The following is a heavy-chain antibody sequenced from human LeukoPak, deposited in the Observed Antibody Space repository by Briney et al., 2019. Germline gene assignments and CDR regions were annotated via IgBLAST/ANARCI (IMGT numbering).Heavy chain of an antibody. CDR1: GYTFTSYG. J-gene: IGHJ5*02. Sequence: GASVKVSCKASGYTFTSYGISWVRQAPGQGLEWMGWISAYNGNTNYAQKLQGRVTLTTDTSTSTAYMELRSLRSDATAVYYCARVLMENWFDPWGQGTLVTVSS. CDR3: ARVLMENWFDP. V-gene: IGHV1-18*01. CDR2: ISAYNGNT. D-gene: IGHD3-3*01.